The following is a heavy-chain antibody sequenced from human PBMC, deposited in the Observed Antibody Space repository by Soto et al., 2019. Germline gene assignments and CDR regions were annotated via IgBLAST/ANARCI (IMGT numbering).Heavy chain of an antibody. CDR2: IKQDGSEK. D-gene: IGHD3-10*01. CDR1: GFTFSSYW. CDR3: ARDGLDLITMVRGVRPLFPLDY. V-gene: IGHV3-7*01. Sequence: EVQLVESGGGLVQHGGSLRLSCAASGFTFSSYWMSWVRQAPGKGLEWVANIKQDGSEKYYVDSVKGRFTISRDNAKNSLYLQMNSLRAEDTAVYYCARDGLDLITMVRGVRPLFPLDYWGQGTLVTVSS. J-gene: IGHJ4*02.